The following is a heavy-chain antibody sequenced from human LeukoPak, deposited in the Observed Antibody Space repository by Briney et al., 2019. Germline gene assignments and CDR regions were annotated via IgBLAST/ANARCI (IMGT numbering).Heavy chain of an antibody. CDR3: ATRPTNREGYNFGAFDI. CDR2: IYHSGST. V-gene: IGHV4-30-2*01. Sequence: SQTLSLTCAVSGGSISSGGYSWSWIRQPPGTGLEWIGYIYHSGSTYYNPSLKSRVTISVDRSKNQFSLKLSSVTAADTAVYYCATRPTNREGYNFGAFDIWGQGTMVTVSS. J-gene: IGHJ3*02. D-gene: IGHD5-24*01. CDR1: GGSISSGGYS.